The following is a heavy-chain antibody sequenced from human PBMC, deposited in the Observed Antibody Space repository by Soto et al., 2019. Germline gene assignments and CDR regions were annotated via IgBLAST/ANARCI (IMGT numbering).Heavy chain of an antibody. CDR1: GGSIRSSSYY. J-gene: IGHJ5*02. Sequence: SETLSLTCTVSGGSIRSSSYYWGWVRQPPGKGVEWIGSSYYSGSTYYNPSLQGRVTLFFDTSKNQLSLKLSSVTAADTAVYCCASHRYTGRFLEWLCWFDPWGPGTLVTVSS. CDR2: SYYSGST. CDR3: ASHRYTGRFLEWLCWFDP. V-gene: IGHV4-39*01. D-gene: IGHD3-3*01.